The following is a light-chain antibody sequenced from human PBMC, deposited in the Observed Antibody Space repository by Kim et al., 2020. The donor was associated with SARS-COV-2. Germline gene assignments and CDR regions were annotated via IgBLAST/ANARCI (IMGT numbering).Light chain of an antibody. V-gene: IGLV3-21*01. CDR3: QVWENTLRT. Sequence: APGKTARITCGGNNIGRKSIHWYQHKPGQAPVLVIYYDSDRPPGVSERFSASNSWNTATLAISSVEPGDEADYYCQVWENTLRTFGGGTQLTVL. J-gene: IGLJ2*01. CDR1: NIGRKS. CDR2: YDS.